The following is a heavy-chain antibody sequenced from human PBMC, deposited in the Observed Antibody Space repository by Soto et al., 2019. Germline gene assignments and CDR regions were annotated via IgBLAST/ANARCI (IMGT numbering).Heavy chain of an antibody. D-gene: IGHD3-10*01. J-gene: IGHJ3*02. CDR2: INGDGSGT. Sequence: EVQLVESGGDLVQSGGSLRLSCAASGFTFSSFWMHWVRQAPGEGLVWVSRINGDGSGTNYADFVEGRFTISRDSAKNTLYLQMSSLRAEDTAVYYCIRDYGEPGSTNAFDIWGQGTVVTVSS. CDR1: GFTFSSFW. V-gene: IGHV3-74*01. CDR3: IRDYGEPGSTNAFDI.